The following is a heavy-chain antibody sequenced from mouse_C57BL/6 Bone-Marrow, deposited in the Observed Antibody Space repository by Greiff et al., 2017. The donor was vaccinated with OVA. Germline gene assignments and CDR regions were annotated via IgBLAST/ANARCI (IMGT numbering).Heavy chain of an antibody. V-gene: IGHV2-2*01. Sequence: QVQLKESGPGLVQPSQSLSITCTVSGFSLTSYGVHWVRQSPGQGLEWLGVIWSGGSTDYNAAFISRLSISKDNSKSQVFFKMNSLQADDTAIYYCARGREWGRYAMDYWGQGTSVTVSS. J-gene: IGHJ4*01. CDR3: ARGREWGRYAMDY. CDR2: IWSGGST. CDR1: GFSLTSYG.